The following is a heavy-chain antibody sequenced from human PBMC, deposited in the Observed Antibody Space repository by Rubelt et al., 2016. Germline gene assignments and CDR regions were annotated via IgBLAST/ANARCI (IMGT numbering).Heavy chain of an antibody. J-gene: IGHJ4*02. V-gene: IGHV4-59*02. Sequence: QVQLQESGPGLVKPSETLSLTCTVSGVSVRTSYWSWIRQSPGKGLEFIGYIYNGGTTNYNPSLKSRVTISVDTSKNQFSLELSSVTAADTAVYYCARGRAGSSSSWGQGTLVTVSS. D-gene: IGHD6-6*01. CDR1: GVSVRTSY. CDR2: IYNGGTT. CDR3: ARGRAGSSSS.